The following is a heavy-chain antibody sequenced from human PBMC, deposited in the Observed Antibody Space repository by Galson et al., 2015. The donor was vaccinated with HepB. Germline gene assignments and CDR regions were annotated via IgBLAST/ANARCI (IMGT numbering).Heavy chain of an antibody. D-gene: IGHD6-19*01. CDR2: MNQDGSGI. J-gene: IGHJ3*01. Sequence: SLRLSCAASGFTISSYWMNWVRQAPGKGLEWVGNMNQDGSGIHYVGSVKGRFTISRDNAKNALFLQMNSLRAEDTAVYYCARRLTSSSFLWGQGTMVTVSS. CDR3: ARRLTSSSFL. V-gene: IGHV3-7*01. CDR1: GFTISSYW.